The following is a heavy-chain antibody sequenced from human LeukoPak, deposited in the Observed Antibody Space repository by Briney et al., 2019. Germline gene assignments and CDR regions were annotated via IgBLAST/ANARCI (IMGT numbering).Heavy chain of an antibody. D-gene: IGHD2-15*01. CDR2: IYYSGIT. Sequence: SDTLSLTCTVSGGSISSSSYYWGWIRQPPGKGLEWIGSIYYSGITYYNPSLKSRVIISVDTSKNQFSLKLSSVTAADTAVYYCATTEVAATPYFDYWGQGTLVTVSS. CDR1: GGSISSSSYY. V-gene: IGHV4-39*01. J-gene: IGHJ4*02. CDR3: ATTEVAATPYFDY.